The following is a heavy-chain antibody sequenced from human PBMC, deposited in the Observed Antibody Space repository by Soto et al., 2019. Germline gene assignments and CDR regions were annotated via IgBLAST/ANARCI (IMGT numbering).Heavy chain of an antibody. D-gene: IGHD4-4*01. J-gene: IGHJ5*02. CDR1: GYTFTSYA. CDR2: INAGNGNT. V-gene: IGHV1-3*01. CDR3: AKTDPLFYSILT. Sequence: ASVKVSCKASGYTFTSYAMHWVRQAPGQRLEWMGWINAGNGNTKYSQKFQGRVTITRDTSASTAYMELNSLRAEDTAVYYCAKTDPLFYSILTWGQGTLVTVSS.